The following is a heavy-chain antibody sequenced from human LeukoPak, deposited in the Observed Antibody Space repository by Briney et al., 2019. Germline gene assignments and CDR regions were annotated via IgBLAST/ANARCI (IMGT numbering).Heavy chain of an antibody. Sequence: SQTLSLTCTVSGGSISGTTHYWSWIRQLPGKGLEWIGFKYYSESAYYNASLKSRVTISVDTSKKQSSLNLSSVTAADTAVYYCASSGSYYFQHWGQGTLVTVSS. D-gene: IGHD1-26*01. CDR3: ASSGSYYFQH. V-gene: IGHV4-31*03. CDR2: KYYSESA. CDR1: GGSISGTTHY. J-gene: IGHJ1*01.